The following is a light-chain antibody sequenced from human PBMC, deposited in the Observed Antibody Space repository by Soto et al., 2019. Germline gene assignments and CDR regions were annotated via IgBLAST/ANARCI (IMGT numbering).Light chain of an antibody. V-gene: IGKV3-11*01. Sequence: EIVLTQSPATLSLSPGERATLSCRASHDIRGYLARYQQKPGQAPRLLIYDAANRATGVPARFSGSGSGTDYTLTINSLEPEDFAVYYCQQRSAWPLTFGGGTQVEIK. J-gene: IGKJ4*01. CDR2: DAA. CDR1: HDIRGY. CDR3: QQRSAWPLT.